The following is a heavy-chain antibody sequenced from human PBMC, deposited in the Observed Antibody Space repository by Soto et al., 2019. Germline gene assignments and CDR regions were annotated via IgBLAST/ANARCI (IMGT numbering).Heavy chain of an antibody. CDR1: GFTFSSYA. V-gene: IGHV3-23*01. J-gene: IGHJ6*02. D-gene: IGHD2-15*01. CDR2: ISGSGGST. Sequence: EVQLLESGGGLVQPGGSLRLSCAASGFTFSSYAMSWVRQAPGKGLEWVSAISGSGGSTYYADSVKGRFTISRDNSKNTLYLQMNSLRAEDTAVYYCAKGGAYCSGGSCYYYYGMDVWGQGTTITVSS. CDR3: AKGGAYCSGGSCYYYYGMDV.